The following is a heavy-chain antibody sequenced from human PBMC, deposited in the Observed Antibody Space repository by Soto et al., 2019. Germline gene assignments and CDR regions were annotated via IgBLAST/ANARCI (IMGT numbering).Heavy chain of an antibody. CDR2: IYYSGST. V-gene: IGHV4-31*03. Sequence: QVQLQESGPGLVKPSQTLSLTCTVSGGSISSGGYYWSWIRQHPGKGLEWIGYIYYSGSTYYNPSRKGRVTILVDTSKNQFSLKLSSVTAADTAVYYCARRRGATHYYYYYYYMDVWGKGTTVTVSS. J-gene: IGHJ6*03. CDR1: GGSISSGGYY. CDR3: ARRRGATHYYYYYYYMDV.